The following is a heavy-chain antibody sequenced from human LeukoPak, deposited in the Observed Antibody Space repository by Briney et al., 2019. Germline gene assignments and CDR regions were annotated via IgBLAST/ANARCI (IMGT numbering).Heavy chain of an antibody. CDR3: ARMSTGYYDDY. Sequence: PGGSLRLSCVASGFTFSTFGMNGVRQAPGKGLEWVSYVSSSRTTIYYADSVKGRFTISRDDAKSSLYLQMNSLRAEDTALYYCARMSTGYYDDYWGQGTLVAVPS. CDR2: VSSSRTTI. D-gene: IGHD3-9*01. CDR1: GFTFSTFG. V-gene: IGHV3-48*01. J-gene: IGHJ4*02.